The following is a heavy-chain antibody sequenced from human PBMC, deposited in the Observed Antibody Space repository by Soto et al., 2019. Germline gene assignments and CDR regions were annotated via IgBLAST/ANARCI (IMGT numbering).Heavy chain of an antibody. CDR2: IYYSGST. V-gene: IGHV4-31*03. J-gene: IGHJ4*02. CDR3: ARTTGY. CDR1: GGSISSSGYY. Sequence: QVQLQESGPGLVKPSQTLSLTCTVSGGSISSSGYYWCWIRQPPGKGLECMGYIYYSGSTYNVPSLVSRVTISVDTSKSQFSVTRRSVSAAARVVDYCARTTGYWGQGTMVTVSS.